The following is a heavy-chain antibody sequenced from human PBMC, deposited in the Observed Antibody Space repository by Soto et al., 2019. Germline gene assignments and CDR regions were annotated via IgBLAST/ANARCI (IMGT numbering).Heavy chain of an antibody. J-gene: IGHJ5*02. D-gene: IGHD2-15*01. Sequence: ASVKVSCKASGYTFTSYGISWVRQAPGQGLEWMGWISAYNGNTNYAQKLQGRVTMTTDTSTSTAYMELRSLRSDDTAVYYCARDLYCSGGSCYGNWFDPWGQGTLVTV. CDR3: ARDLYCSGGSCYGNWFDP. CDR2: ISAYNGNT. V-gene: IGHV1-18*01. CDR1: GYTFTSYG.